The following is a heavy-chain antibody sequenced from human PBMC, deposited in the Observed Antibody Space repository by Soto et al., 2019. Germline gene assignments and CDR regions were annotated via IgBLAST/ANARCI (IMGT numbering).Heavy chain of an antibody. Sequence: SVKVSCKASGGTFSSYAISWVRQAPGQGLEWMGGIIPIFGTATYAQKFQGRVTITADESTSTAYMELSSLRSEDTAVYYCAVSWIHLWLDDYYYYGMDVWGQGTTVTVSS. CDR3: AVSWIHLWLDDYYYYGMDV. CDR1: GGTFSSYA. CDR2: IIPIFGTA. D-gene: IGHD5-18*01. V-gene: IGHV1-69*13. J-gene: IGHJ6*02.